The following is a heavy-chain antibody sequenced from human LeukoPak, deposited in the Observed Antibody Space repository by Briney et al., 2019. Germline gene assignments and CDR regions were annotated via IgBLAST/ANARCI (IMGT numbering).Heavy chain of an antibody. V-gene: IGHV3-66*01. CDR1: GFTVSSNY. CDR2: IYSGGST. J-gene: IGHJ4*02. D-gene: IGHD6-19*01. Sequence: PGGSLRLSCAASGFTVSSNYMSWVRQAPGKGLEWVSVIYSGGSTYYADSVKGRFTISRDNSKNTLYLQMNSLRAEDTAVYYCARGRGDSSGWYWGYYFDYWGQGTLVTVSS. CDR3: ARGRGDSSGWYWGYYFDY.